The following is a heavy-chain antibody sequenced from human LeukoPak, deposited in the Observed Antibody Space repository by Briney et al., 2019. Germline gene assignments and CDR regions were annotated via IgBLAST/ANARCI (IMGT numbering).Heavy chain of an antibody. CDR2: ISYDGSNK. J-gene: IGHJ4*02. CDR3: AKDHLGSGWYGDY. D-gene: IGHD6-19*01. Sequence: GRSLRLSCAASGFTFSSYGMHWVRQAPGKGLEWVAVISYDGSNKYYADSVKGRFTISRDNSKNTLYLQMNSLRAEDTAVYYCAKDHLGSGWYGDYWGQGTLVTVSS. V-gene: IGHV3-30*18. CDR1: GFTFSSYG.